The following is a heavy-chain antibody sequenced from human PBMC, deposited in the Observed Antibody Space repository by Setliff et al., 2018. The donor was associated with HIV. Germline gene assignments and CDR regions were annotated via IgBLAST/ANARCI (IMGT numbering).Heavy chain of an antibody. CDR3: AKRTFGSGRFDP. J-gene: IGHJ5*02. CDR2: IHTTGST. CDR1: GDSISSGSYY. V-gene: IGHV4-61*09. Sequence: SETLSLTCSVSGDSISSGSYYWSWIRLPAGKELEWIGQIHTTGSTNYNPSLKSRVTISIDTSKNQFSLKLNSVTATDTAVYYCAKRTFGSGRFDPWGQGTLVTVSS. D-gene: IGHD3-16*01.